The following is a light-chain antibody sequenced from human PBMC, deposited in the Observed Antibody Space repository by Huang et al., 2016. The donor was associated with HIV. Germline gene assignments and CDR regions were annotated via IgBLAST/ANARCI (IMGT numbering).Light chain of an antibody. V-gene: IGKV3-11*01. J-gene: IGKJ3*01. CDR1: HCVSSY. Sequence: EIVLTQSPATLSLSPGERATLSCRASHCVSSYLAWYQQKPGQAPRLLIYDACNRATGIPARFSGSGSGTDFTLTISSLEPEDFAVYYCQQRSNWPPLFTFGPGTKVDIK. CDR3: QQRSNWPPLFT. CDR2: DAC.